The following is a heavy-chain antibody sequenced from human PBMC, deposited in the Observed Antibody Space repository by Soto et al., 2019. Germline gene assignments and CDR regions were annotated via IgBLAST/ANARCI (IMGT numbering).Heavy chain of an antibody. J-gene: IGHJ6*02. CDR2: VDPSDSYT. CDR3: ARQESAALIGMDV. V-gene: IGHV5-10-1*01. CDR1: VYKFTSYC. Sequence: PGASLKISCERCVYKFTSYCISWVSQMPGKGLEWMGRVDPSDSYTNYSPSFQGHVTISADKSISTAYLQWSSLKASDTAMYYCARQESAALIGMDVWGQGTTVTVSS. D-gene: IGHD6-13*01.